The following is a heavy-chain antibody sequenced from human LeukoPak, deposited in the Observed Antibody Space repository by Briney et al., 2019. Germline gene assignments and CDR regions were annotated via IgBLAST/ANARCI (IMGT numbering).Heavy chain of an antibody. CDR1: GGSFSGYY. J-gene: IGHJ4*02. CDR2: IYYSGST. CDR3: ARLAADYDILTGYSPRGTFDY. V-gene: IGHV4-59*08. D-gene: IGHD3-9*01. Sequence: PSETLSLTCAVYGGSFSGYYWSWIRQPPGKGLEWIGYIYYSGSTNYNPSLKSRVTISVDTSKNQFSLKLSSVTAADTAVYYCARLAADYDILTGYSPRGTFDYWGQGTLVTVSS.